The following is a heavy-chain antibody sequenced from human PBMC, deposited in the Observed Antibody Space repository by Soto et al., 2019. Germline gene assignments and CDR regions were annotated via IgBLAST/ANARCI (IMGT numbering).Heavy chain of an antibody. J-gene: IGHJ4*02. V-gene: IGHV4-4*01. CDR2: IFHDGTA. D-gene: IGHD2-8*01. CDR1: GFSISSGNW. CDR3: ARLVYDTRLNYMYFDF. Sequence: XETLSLSCAVSGFSISSGNWWTWVRQTPQRGLEYIGEIFHDGTANYYPSFERRVAISVDTSKNQFPLKLTSVTAADTAIYFCARLVYDTRLNYMYFDFWGQGALVTVSS.